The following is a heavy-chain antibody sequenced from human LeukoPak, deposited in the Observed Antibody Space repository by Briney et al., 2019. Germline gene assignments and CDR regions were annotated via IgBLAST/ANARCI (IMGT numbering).Heavy chain of an antibody. V-gene: IGHV4-4*07. D-gene: IGHD5-12*01. CDR2: VYTSGTT. J-gene: IGHJ4*02. Sequence: SETLSLTCTVSGGSISGYFWTWIRQPAGKELEWIGRVYTSGTTYYNPSLESRVTISLDTFNNQFSLRMTSVTAADTAIYYCARGTEKTRISGYYSFDHWGRGLLVTVSS. CDR3: ARGTEKTRISGYYSFDH. CDR1: GGSISGYF.